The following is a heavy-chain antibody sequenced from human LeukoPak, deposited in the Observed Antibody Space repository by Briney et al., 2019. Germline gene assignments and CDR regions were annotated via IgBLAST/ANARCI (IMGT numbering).Heavy chain of an antibody. CDR1: GFAITNHH. CDR3: VRVARTSSGWYHFDN. V-gene: IGHV3-72*01. Sequence: PGGSLRLSCAASGFAITNHHMDWVRQAPGKGMQWVGRSQTTKPNSCTTEYAASVKGRFTISRDDSKNSLYLQLNSLKTEDTAVYYCVRVARTSSGWYHFDNWGQGTLVTVSS. D-gene: IGHD6-13*01. J-gene: IGHJ4*02. CDR2: SQTTKPNSCTT.